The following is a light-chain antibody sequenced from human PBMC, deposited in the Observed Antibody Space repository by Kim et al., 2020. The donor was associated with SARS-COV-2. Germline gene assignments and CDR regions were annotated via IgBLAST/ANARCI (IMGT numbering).Light chain of an antibody. CDR1: QNINSW. J-gene: IGKJ2*01. V-gene: IGKV1-5*03. CDR2: KAS. Sequence: SASVGDRVTITCRASQNINSWLAWYQQKPGKAPTLLIYKASNFGSGVPSRLSGSGSGTEFTLTISSLHPDDVATYYCRQCNSPWHTFGQGTKLEI. CDR3: RQCNSPWHT.